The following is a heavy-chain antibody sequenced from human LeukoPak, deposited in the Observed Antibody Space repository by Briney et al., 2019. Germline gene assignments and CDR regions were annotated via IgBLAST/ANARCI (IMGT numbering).Heavy chain of an antibody. J-gene: IGHJ4*02. CDR1: GGSISSSSYY. V-gene: IGHV4-39*07. CDR2: IYYSGST. CDR3: ARDPLYCSGGSCYEGFYFDY. Sequence: SETLSLTCTVSGGSISSSSYYWGWIRQPPGKGLEWIGSIYYSGSTYYNPSLKSRVTISVDTSKNQFSLKLSSVTAADTAVYYCARDPLYCSGGSCYEGFYFDYWGQGTLVTVSS. D-gene: IGHD2-15*01.